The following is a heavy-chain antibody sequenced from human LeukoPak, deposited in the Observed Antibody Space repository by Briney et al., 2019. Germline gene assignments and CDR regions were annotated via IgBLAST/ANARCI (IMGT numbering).Heavy chain of an antibody. CDR1: GGSISSYY. CDR2: IYYSGST. J-gene: IGHJ6*03. D-gene: IGHD2-2*01. V-gene: IGHV4-59*01. Sequence: KPSETLSLTCTVSGGSISSYYWSWIRQPPGKGLEWIGYIYYSGSTNYNPSLKSLVTISVDTSKNQFSLKLSSVTAVDTAVYSCARVWFSAAGIYYYYNMDVWGKGTTVTVSS. CDR3: ARVWFSAAGIYYYYNMDV.